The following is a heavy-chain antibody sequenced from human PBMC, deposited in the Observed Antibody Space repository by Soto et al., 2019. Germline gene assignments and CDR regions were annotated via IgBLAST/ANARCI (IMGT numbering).Heavy chain of an antibody. V-gene: IGHV3-21*04. CDR1: GLNFEKCS. J-gene: IGHJ4*02. CDR2: ISPSSTYI. Sequence: LRLSCAASGLNFEKCSMNWVRQPPGKGPEWLASISPSSTYIRYADSVKGRFTISRDNARNSLSLQMMNLRADDTAIYYCATDTGDIEVVPATTWGQGTLVTVSS. CDR3: ATDTGDIEVVPATT. D-gene: IGHD2-15*01.